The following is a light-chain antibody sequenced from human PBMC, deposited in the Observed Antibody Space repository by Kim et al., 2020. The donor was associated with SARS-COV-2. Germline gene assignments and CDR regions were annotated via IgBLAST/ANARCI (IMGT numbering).Light chain of an antibody. J-gene: IGLJ3*02. V-gene: IGLV3-21*04. CDR1: NIGIKS. CDR2: DDS. CDR3: QVWDSTSDYVV. Sequence: SYVLTQPPSVSVAPGKTASFTCEGNNIGIKSVHWYQQRPGQAPVLVMHDDSDRPSGIPERFSGSNSGNTATLTISRVEAEDEADYFCQVWDSTSDYVVFGGGTQLTVL.